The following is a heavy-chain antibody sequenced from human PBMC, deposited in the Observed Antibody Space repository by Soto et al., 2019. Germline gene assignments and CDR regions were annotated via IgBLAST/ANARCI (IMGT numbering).Heavy chain of an antibody. CDR1: GITFSSYG. CDR3: AKEDQLLSSPYYYYGMDV. J-gene: IGHJ6*02. V-gene: IGHV3-30*18. D-gene: IGHD2-2*01. Sequence: LRLSCAASGITFSSYGMHWVRQAPGKGLEWVAVISYDGSNKYYADSVKGRFTISRDNSKNTLYLQMNSLRAEDTAVYYCAKEDQLLSSPYYYYGMDVWGQGTTVTVSS. CDR2: ISYDGSNK.